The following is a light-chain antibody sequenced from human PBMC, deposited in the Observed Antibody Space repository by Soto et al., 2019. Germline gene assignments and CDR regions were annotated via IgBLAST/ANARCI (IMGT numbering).Light chain of an antibody. CDR2: HAS. CDR3: QQYNKWPRT. Sequence: EIVMTQSPATLSVSPGERATLSCRASQSVTTKLAWYQQKPGQAPRLVISHASTRATGIPARFSGSGSGTEFTLSISSLQSEDFAVYYCQQYNKWPRTFGQGTKVDIK. CDR1: QSVTTK. V-gene: IGKV3-15*01. J-gene: IGKJ1*01.